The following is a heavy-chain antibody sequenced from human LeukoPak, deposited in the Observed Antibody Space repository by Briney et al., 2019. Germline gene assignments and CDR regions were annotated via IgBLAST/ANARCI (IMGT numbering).Heavy chain of an antibody. CDR3: AHRTGSGSYHDY. Sequence: ESGPTLVKPTQTLTLTCTFSGFSLSTSGVGVGWIRQPPGKALEWLALIYWDDDKRYSPSLKTRLTITKDTSKNQVVLTMTNMDPVDTATYYCAHRTGSGSYHDYWGQGTLVTVSS. CDR2: IYWDDDK. V-gene: IGHV2-5*02. J-gene: IGHJ4*02. D-gene: IGHD3-10*01. CDR1: GFSLSTSGVG.